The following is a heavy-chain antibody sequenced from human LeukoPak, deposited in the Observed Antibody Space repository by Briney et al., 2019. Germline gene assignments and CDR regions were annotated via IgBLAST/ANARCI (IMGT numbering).Heavy chain of an antibody. J-gene: IGHJ4*02. CDR3: ARTPLGSSGYLVYYFDY. CDR1: GGSISSGGYS. D-gene: IGHD3-22*01. Sequence: SETLSLTCAVSGGSISSGGYSWRWIRQPPGKGLEWIGYIYHSGSTYYNPSLKSRVTISVDRSKNQFSLKLSSVTAADPAVYYCARTPLGSSGYLVYYFDYWGQGTLVTVSS. V-gene: IGHV4-30-2*01. CDR2: IYHSGST.